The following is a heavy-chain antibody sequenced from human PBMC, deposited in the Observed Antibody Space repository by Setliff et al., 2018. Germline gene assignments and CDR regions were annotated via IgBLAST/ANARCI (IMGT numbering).Heavy chain of an antibody. CDR2: IFQSGIT. CDR3: ARDNTFLGATDY. CDR1: GYSIRSGYY. D-gene: IGHD1-26*01. Sequence: SETLSLTCGVSGYSIRSGYYWGWIRQSPGKQLAWIGNIFQSGITSYNSSLTIRVTISVDTSRNQFSLKLSSLTAADAALYFCARDNTFLGATDYWGQGALVTVSS. V-gene: IGHV4-38-2*01. J-gene: IGHJ4*02.